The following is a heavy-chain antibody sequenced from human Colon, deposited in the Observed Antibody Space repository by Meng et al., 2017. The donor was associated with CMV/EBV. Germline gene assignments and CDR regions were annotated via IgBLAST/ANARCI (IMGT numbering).Heavy chain of an antibody. D-gene: IGHD2-21*01. J-gene: IGHJ6*02. CDR1: GFTFYNFA. V-gene: IGHV3-7*01. CDR2: IKEDGTGQ. CDR3: VRYANSQYGMDV. Sequence: GESLKISCTASGFTFYNFAMSWVRLAPGKGLEWVANIKEDGTGQWYVDSVKGRFTISRDDAKKSVYLQMNSLRAEDTAVYYCVRYANSQYGMDVWGQGTTVTVSS.